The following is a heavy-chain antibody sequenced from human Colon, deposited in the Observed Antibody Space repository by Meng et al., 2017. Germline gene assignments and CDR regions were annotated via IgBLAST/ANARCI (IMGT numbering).Heavy chain of an antibody. V-gene: IGHV4-4*02. J-gene: IGHJ4*02. Sequence: HVQLRESGPGLVKPSGTLSLPCAVSGASISGDNWWSWVRQTPGKGLEWLGEIFHSGTSNYNPSLKSRVTISVDKSKNQFSLRLSSVTAADTAVYYCARSPYSGSALPFFDYWGQGSLVTVSS. CDR1: GASISGDNW. CDR3: ARSPYSGSALPFFDY. D-gene: IGHD1-26*01. CDR2: IFHSGTS.